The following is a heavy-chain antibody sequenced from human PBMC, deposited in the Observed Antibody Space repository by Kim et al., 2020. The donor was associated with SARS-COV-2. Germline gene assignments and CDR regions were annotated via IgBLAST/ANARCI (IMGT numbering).Heavy chain of an antibody. CDR3: AGEHGTWDWYFDL. J-gene: IGHJ2*01. D-gene: IGHD1-26*01. V-gene: IGHV1-69*04. Sequence: NDAQKFQSRVTITADKASSTAYMEVSGLRSEDTAVYYCAGEHGTWDWYFDLWGRGTLVTVSS.